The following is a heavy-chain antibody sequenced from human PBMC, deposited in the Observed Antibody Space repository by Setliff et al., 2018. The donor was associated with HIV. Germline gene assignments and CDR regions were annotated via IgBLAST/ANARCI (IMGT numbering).Heavy chain of an antibody. D-gene: IGHD6-19*01. CDR3: ARSLLPSITVAGTIGY. J-gene: IGHJ4*02. CDR1: GGSISSSSYY. Sequence: SSETLSLTCTVSGGSISSSSYYWGWIRQPPGKGLEWIGSIDYSGSTSYNPSLKSRVTVSVDTPENQFSLKLSSVTAADTAVYYCARSLLPSITVAGTIGYWGQGSLVTVSS. CDR2: IDYSGST. V-gene: IGHV4-39*01.